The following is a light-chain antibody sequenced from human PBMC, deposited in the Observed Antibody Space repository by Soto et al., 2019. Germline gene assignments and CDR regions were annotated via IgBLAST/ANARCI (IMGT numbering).Light chain of an antibody. Sequence: EIVLTQSPATLSVSPGERVTLSCRASETLISFLAWYQQKPGQAPRLLIYVAFTRATGVPARFSGSASATDFSLTISSIQSEDFAGYYCQSSNEWPFAVGQGTKLEI. CDR1: ETLISF. CDR2: VAF. J-gene: IGKJ2*01. V-gene: IGKV3-15*01. CDR3: QSSNEWPFA.